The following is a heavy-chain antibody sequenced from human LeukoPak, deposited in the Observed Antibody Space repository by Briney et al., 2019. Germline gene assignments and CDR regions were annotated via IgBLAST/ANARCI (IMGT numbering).Heavy chain of an antibody. CDR3: ASSDYGDYHRNVDY. CDR2: INHSGST. J-gene: IGHJ4*02. D-gene: IGHD4-17*01. V-gene: IGHV4-34*01. CDR1: GGSFSGYY. Sequence: SSETLSLTCAVYGGSFSGYYWSWISQPPGKGLEWIGEINHSGSTKLYTSLKSRVTLSVDTSKNQFSRKLSSVTAADTAVYYCASSDYGDYHRNVDYWGQGTLVTVSS.